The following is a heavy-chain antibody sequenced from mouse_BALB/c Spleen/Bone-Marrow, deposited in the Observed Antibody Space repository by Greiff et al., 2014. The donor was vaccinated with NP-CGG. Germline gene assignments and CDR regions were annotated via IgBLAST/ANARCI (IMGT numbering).Heavy chain of an antibody. CDR3: ARGYGNSAWFAY. V-gene: IGHV1S41*01. J-gene: IGHJ3*01. CDR2: IAPGSDST. D-gene: IGHD2-10*02. Sequence: DLVKPGASVKLSCKASGYTFTSYWINWIKQRPGQGLEWIGRIAPGSDSTYYNEMFKGKATLTVDTSSSTAYIQLSSLSSEDSAVYFCARGYGNSAWFAYWGQGTLVTVSA. CDR1: GYTFTSYW.